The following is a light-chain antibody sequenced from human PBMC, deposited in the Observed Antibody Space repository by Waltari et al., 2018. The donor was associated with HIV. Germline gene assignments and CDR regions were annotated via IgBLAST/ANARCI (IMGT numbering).Light chain of an antibody. J-gene: IGLJ2*01. V-gene: IGLV2-23*02. CDR3: CSSAVNIVDVV. CDR1: SSDVGRYNL. CDR2: EVN. Sequence: QSALTQPASVSGSPGQSITISCTGTSSDVGRYNLVSCYQQHPGKAPKLMIYEVNKRPSVISKRFSGSKSGNTASLTISELQAEDEADYFFCSSAVNIVDVVFGGVTKLTVL.